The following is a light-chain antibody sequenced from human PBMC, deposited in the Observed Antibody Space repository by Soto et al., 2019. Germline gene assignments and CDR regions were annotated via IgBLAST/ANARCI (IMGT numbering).Light chain of an antibody. J-gene: IGKJ1*01. Sequence: EIVLTQSPGTLSFSPGERATLSFRASQSVGASYLAWYQQKPGQAPRLLINGASSRATGIPDRFSGSGSGTDFTLTISRLEPEDFAVYYCQQYGSSSWTFGQGTKVDIK. V-gene: IGKV3-20*01. CDR3: QQYGSSSWT. CDR1: QSVGASY. CDR2: GAS.